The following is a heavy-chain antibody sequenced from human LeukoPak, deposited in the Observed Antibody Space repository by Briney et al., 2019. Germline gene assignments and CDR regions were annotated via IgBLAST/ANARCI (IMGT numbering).Heavy chain of an antibody. V-gene: IGHV1-2*02. J-gene: IGHJ5*02. CDR3: ARDSFDIVVVPAPWRTLNWFDP. Sequence: ASVKVSCKASGYTFTGYYMHWVRQAPGQGLEWMGWINPNSGGTNYAQKFQGRVTMTRDTSISTAYMELSRLRSEDTAVYYCARDSFDIVVVPAPWRTLNWFDPWGQGTLVTVSS. D-gene: IGHD2-2*01. CDR2: INPNSGGT. CDR1: GYTFTGYY.